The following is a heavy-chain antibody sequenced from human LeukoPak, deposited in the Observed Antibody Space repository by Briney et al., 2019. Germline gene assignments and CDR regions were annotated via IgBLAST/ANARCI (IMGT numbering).Heavy chain of an antibody. J-gene: IGHJ4*02. CDR3: ARSAIVVVWGAYFDY. Sequence: PSETLSLTCTVSGGSISSYYWSWIRQPPGKGLEWIGYIYYSGSTNYNPSLKSRVTISVDTSKNQFSLKLSSVTAADTAVYYCARSAIVVVWGAYFDYWGQGTLVTVSS. CDR2: IYYSGST. V-gene: IGHV4-59*01. D-gene: IGHD3-22*01. CDR1: GGSISSYY.